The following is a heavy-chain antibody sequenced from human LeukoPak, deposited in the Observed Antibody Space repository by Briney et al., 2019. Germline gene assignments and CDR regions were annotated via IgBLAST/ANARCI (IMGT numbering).Heavy chain of an antibody. CDR1: GGSISSYY. J-gene: IGHJ3*02. V-gene: IGHV4-4*09. CDR2: IYTSGST. D-gene: IGHD2-2*01. CDR3: ARGLLPLDRVVVPAVPDAFDI. Sequence: SETLSLTCTVSGGSISSYYWSWIRQPPGKGLESIGYIYTSGSTNYNPSLKSRVTISVDTSKNQFSLKLSSVTAADTAVYYCARGLLPLDRVVVPAVPDAFDIWGQGTMVPVSS.